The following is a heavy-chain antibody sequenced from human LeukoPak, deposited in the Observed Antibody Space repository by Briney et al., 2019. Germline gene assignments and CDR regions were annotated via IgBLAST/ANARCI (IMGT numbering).Heavy chain of an antibody. V-gene: IGHV3-23*01. CDR2: ISGSGGST. D-gene: IGHD4-11*01. CDR1: GFTFSSYA. Sequence: GGSLRLSCAASGFTFSSYAMSWVRQAPGKGLEWVAAISGSGGSTYYADSVKGRFTISRDNSKNTLYLQMNSPRAEDTAVYYCAKTVTMYYYYYYMDVWGKGTTVTVSS. J-gene: IGHJ6*03. CDR3: AKTVTMYYYYYYMDV.